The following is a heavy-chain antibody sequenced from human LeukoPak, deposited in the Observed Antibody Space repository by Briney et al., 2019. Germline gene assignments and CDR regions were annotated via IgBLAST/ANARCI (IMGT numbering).Heavy chain of an antibody. CDR3: ARSSAWAHFDN. CDR2: MNPNTGYT. Sequence: ASVKVSCKASGYTFTSYDIIWVRQATGQGLEWMGWMNPNTGYTGYAHQFQGRITMTRNTAISTAYMDLSSLNSQETAVYYCARSSAWAHFDNWGQGTLVSVSS. CDR1: GYTFTSYD. V-gene: IGHV1-8*01. D-gene: IGHD2-15*01. J-gene: IGHJ4*02.